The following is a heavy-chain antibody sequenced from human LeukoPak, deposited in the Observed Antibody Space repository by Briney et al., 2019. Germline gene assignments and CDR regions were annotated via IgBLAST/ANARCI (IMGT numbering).Heavy chain of an antibody. CDR2: INHSGST. CDR1: GGSISSYY. Sequence: SETLSLTCTVSGGSISSYYWSWIRQPPGKGLEWIGEINHSGSTNYNPSLKSRVTISVDTSKNQFSLKLSSVTAADTAVYYCAREEVDYYDILTGYYNVWGQGTLVTVSS. CDR3: AREEVDYYDILTGYYNV. V-gene: IGHV4-59*01. D-gene: IGHD3-9*01. J-gene: IGHJ4*02.